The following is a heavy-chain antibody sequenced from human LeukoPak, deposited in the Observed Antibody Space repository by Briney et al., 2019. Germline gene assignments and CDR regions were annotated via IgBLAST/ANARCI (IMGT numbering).Heavy chain of an antibody. J-gene: IGHJ4*02. Sequence: SETLSLTCTVSGHSISSGYYWGWVRQPPGKGLEWIGSLFYTGSPYYNPSLTSRLTMSIDTSKNQFSLKLSSVTAADTAVYYCAGDFWSGYYFRDWGQGTLVTVSS. D-gene: IGHD3-3*01. CDR2: LFYTGSP. V-gene: IGHV4-38-2*02. CDR1: GHSISSGYY. CDR3: AGDFWSGYYFRD.